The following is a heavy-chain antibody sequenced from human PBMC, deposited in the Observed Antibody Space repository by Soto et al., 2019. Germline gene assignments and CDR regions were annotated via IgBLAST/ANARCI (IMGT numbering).Heavy chain of an antibody. CDR1: GYSFSSYY. Sequence: ASVKVSCKASGYSFSSYYMIWVRQAPGQGLGSMGIINPNGGATTYAQKFQGRVTVTRDTSTSTVYMELSSLRSEDTAVYYCARIYDAPDHWGQGTLVTVSS. CDR2: INPNGGAT. CDR3: ARIYDAPDH. J-gene: IGHJ4*02. V-gene: IGHV1-46*01. D-gene: IGHD2-21*01.